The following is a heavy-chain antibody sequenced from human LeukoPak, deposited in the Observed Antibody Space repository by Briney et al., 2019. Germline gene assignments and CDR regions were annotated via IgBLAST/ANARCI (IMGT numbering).Heavy chain of an antibody. D-gene: IGHD6-19*01. CDR3: ARGDTGFSSAWGRDFDY. Sequence: GGSLRLSCAASGFSFSNYAMSWVRQAPGKGLEWVSSISDSGAATYYADSVKGRFTISRDNSKNTLYLQMNNLRPEDTAVYYCARGDTGFSSAWGRDFDYWGQGTLVTVSS. J-gene: IGHJ4*02. CDR2: ISDSGAAT. CDR1: GFSFSNYA. V-gene: IGHV3-23*01.